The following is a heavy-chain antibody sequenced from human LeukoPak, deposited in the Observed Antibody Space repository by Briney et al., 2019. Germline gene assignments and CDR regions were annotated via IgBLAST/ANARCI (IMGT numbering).Heavy chain of an antibody. CDR1: GFIFSNYD. V-gene: IGHV3-33*06. CDR2: VWYDGSEK. D-gene: IGHD3-10*01. J-gene: IGHJ6*04. CDR3: AKGAAYNNHNMDV. Sequence: GRSLRLSCEASGFIFSNYDMYWVRQAPGKGLDWVSIVWYDGSEKYYADSVKGRFTISRDNSKNTLYLQMDSLRDEDTAVYYCAKGAAYNNHNMDVWGKGTTVTVSS.